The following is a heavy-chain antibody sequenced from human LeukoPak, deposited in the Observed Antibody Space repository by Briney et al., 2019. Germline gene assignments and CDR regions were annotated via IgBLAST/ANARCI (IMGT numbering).Heavy chain of an antibody. D-gene: IGHD6-13*01. CDR2: IYYSGST. V-gene: IGHV4-59*01. CDR3: ARVGIAFDP. Sequence: SETLSLTCTVSGGSINFYYWNWIRQPPGKGLEWIGYIYYSGSTKYNPSLKSRVTISVDTSKNQFSLKLSSVTAADTAVYYCARVGIAFDPWGQGALATVSS. CDR1: GGSINFYY. J-gene: IGHJ5*02.